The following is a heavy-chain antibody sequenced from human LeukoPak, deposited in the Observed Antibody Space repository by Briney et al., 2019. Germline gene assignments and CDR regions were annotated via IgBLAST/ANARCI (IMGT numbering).Heavy chain of an antibody. Sequence: ASVKVSCKTSGYTFTSYDFNWVRQATGQGLEWMGLMSPNSGNTGYAQKFQGRVTMTRNTSISTAYLELSSLTSEDTAVYYCARGFSTGFFYYAMDVWGQGTTVTVSS. V-gene: IGHV1-8*01. CDR3: ARGFSTGFFYYAMDV. CDR2: MSPNSGNT. J-gene: IGHJ6*02. CDR1: GYTFTSYD. D-gene: IGHD3-9*01.